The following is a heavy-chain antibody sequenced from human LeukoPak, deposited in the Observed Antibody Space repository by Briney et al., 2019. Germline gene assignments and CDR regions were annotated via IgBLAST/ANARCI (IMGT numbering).Heavy chain of an antibody. CDR1: GYTFSSYA. CDR2: IIPIFGTA. D-gene: IGHD3-3*01. V-gene: IGHV1-69*13. J-gene: IGHJ6*02. Sequence: SVKVSCTASGYTFSSYAISWVRQAPGQGLEWMGGIIPIFGTANYAQKFQGRVTITADESTSTAYMELSSLRSEDTAVYYCARAGNTGLIWSGLYYGMDVWGQGTTVTVSS. CDR3: ARAGNTGLIWSGLYYGMDV.